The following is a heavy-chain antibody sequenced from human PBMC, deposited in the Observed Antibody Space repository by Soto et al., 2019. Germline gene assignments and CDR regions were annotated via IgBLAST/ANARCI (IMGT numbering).Heavy chain of an antibody. CDR1: GFTFSSSA. V-gene: IGHV3-23*01. CDR3: ATWRYCSSAPRLVAE. J-gene: IGHJ4*02. CDR2: ITASGSYT. Sequence: EVQLLESGGGLVQPGGSLRLSCAASGFTFSSSAMLWVRQAPWKGLEWVSAITASGSYTSYTDSVKGRFTISRDNSKNTLFLQMNSLRAEDTALDYCATWRYCSSAPRLVAEWGQGTLFTGSS. D-gene: IGHD2-2*01.